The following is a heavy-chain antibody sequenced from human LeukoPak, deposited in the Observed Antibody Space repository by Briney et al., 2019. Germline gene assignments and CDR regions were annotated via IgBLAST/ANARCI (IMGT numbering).Heavy chain of an antibody. CDR2: IYPGDSDT. CDR3: ARLTEYCGGDCYPNAFDI. V-gene: IGHV5-51*01. D-gene: IGHD2-21*01. CDR1: GYSFTSYW. J-gene: IGHJ3*02. Sequence: GESLKISCKGSGYSFTSYWIGWVRQMPGKGLEWMGIIYPGDSDTRYSPSFQGQVTISADKSISTAYLQWSSLKASDTAMYYCARLTEYCGGDCYPNAFDIWGQGTMVTVSS.